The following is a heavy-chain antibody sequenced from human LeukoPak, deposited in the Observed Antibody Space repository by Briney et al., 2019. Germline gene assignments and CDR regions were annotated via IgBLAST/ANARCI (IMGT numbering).Heavy chain of an antibody. Sequence: PSETLSLTCTVSGGSISSSSYYWGWNRQPPGKGLEWIGSIYYSGSTYHNPSLKSRVTISVDTSKNQFSLKLSSVTAADTAVYYCARGRYFDWLLEGGYYFDYWGQGTLVTVSS. J-gene: IGHJ4*02. V-gene: IGHV4-39*07. D-gene: IGHD3-9*01. CDR2: IYYSGST. CDR1: GGSISSSSYY. CDR3: ARGRYFDWLLEGGYYFDY.